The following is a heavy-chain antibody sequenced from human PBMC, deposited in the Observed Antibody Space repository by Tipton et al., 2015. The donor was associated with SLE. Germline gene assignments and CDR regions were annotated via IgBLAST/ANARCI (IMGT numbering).Heavy chain of an antibody. CDR2: IYTSGST. V-gene: IGHV4-4*09. D-gene: IGHD1-26*01. J-gene: IGHJ4*02. CDR1: GGSFSGYY. Sequence: TLSLTCTVSGGSFSGYYWSWIRQPPGKGLEWIGYIYTSGSTNYNPSLKSRVTISVDTSKNQFSLKLSSVTAADTAVYYCARALVGATVDYWGQGTLVTVSS. CDR3: ARALVGATVDY.